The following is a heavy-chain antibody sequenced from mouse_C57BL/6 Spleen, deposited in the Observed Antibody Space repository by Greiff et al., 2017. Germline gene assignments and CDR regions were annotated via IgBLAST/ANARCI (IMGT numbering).Heavy chain of an antibody. CDR1: GYTFTSYW. CDR3: AKPTTGTGAMDY. CDR2: LHPNSGST. D-gene: IGHD4-1*02. J-gene: IGHJ4*01. Sequence: QVQLQQPGAELVKPGASVKLSCKASGYTFTSYWMHWVKQRPGQGLAWIGMLHPNSGSTDYNEKFKSKATLTVDKSSSTAYMQLSSLTSEDSAVYYCAKPTTGTGAMDYWGKGTSVTVSS. V-gene: IGHV1-64*01.